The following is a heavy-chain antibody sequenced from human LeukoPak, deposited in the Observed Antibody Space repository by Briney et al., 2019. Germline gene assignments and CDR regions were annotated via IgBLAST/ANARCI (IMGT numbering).Heavy chain of an antibody. D-gene: IGHD2-2*01. J-gene: IGHJ5*02. CDR2: ISYDGSNK. CDR3: ARPVVPAASWFDP. CDR1: GFTFSSYA. V-gene: IGHV3-30*04. Sequence: GGSLRLSCAASGFTFSSYAMHWVRQAPGKGLEWGAVISYDGSNKYYADSVKGRFTISRDNSKNTLYLQMNSLRAEDTAVYYCARPVVPAASWFDPWGQGTLVTVSS.